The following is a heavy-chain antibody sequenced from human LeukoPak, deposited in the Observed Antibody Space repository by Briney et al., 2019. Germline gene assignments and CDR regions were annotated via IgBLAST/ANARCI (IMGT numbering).Heavy chain of an antibody. CDR1: GGSISSIDYY. Sequence: KSSETLSLTCTVSGGSISSIDYYWDWIRQPPGMGLEYIGSIYYSGSTYYNPSLKSRVTISVDTSKSQFSLKLSSVTAADTAVYYCARHRGSSSLFDYWGQGTLVTVSS. D-gene: IGHD6-6*01. CDR2: IYYSGST. V-gene: IGHV4-39*01. J-gene: IGHJ4*02. CDR3: ARHRGSSSLFDY.